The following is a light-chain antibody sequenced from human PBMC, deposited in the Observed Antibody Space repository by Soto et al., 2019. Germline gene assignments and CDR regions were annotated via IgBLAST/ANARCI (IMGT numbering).Light chain of an antibody. Sequence: QSALTQPASVSGSPGQSITISCTGTSIDVGSYNLVSWYQQHPGKAPKLMIYEGSTRPSGVSNRFSGSKSGNTASLTISGLQAEDEADYYCCSYAGSSTWVFGGGTKLTVL. CDR1: SIDVGSYNL. J-gene: IGLJ3*02. CDR2: EGS. CDR3: CSYAGSSTWV. V-gene: IGLV2-23*01.